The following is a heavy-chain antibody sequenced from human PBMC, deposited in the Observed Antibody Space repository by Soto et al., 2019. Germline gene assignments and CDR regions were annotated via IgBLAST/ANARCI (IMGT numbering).Heavy chain of an antibody. Sequence: EVQLLESGGGVVQPGGSLRLSCEASGFTLRNYAMTWIRQAPGKGLEWVSLISANDVGSYYPESVKTRFTISTDQSRNTVYLQMDSLRADDTAIYYCAKAKNDYNWDNRPPFDYWGQGTLVTVSS. CDR1: GFTLRNYA. CDR2: ISANDVGS. D-gene: IGHD1-20*01. CDR3: AKAKNDYNWDNRPPFDY. V-gene: IGHV3-23*01. J-gene: IGHJ4*02.